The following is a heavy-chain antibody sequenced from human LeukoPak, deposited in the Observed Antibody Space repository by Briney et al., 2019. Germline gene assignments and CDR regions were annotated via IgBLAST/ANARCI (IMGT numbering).Heavy chain of an antibody. Sequence: GGSLRLSCAASGFTFSSYAMSWVRQAPGKGLEWVSAISGSGGSTYYADSVKGRFTISRDNSKNTLYLQMNSLRAEDTAVYYCAVTLLWFGESGGYFDYWGQGTLVTVSS. D-gene: IGHD3-10*01. V-gene: IGHV3-23*01. J-gene: IGHJ4*02. CDR2: ISGSGGST. CDR3: AVTLLWFGESGGYFDY. CDR1: GFTFSSYA.